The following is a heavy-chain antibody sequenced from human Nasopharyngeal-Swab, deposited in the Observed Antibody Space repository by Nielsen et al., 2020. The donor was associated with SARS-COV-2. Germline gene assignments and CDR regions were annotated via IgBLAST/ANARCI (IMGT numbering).Heavy chain of an antibody. V-gene: IGHV3-48*01. CDR3: ARDPGLYYYGSGSYNPLDY. Sequence: GGSLRLSCAASGFTFSSYSMNWVRQAPGKGLEGVSYISSSSSTIYYADSVKGRFTISRDNAKNSLYLQMNSLRAEDTAVYYCARDPGLYYYGSGSYNPLDYWGQGTLVTVSS. D-gene: IGHD3-10*01. J-gene: IGHJ4*02. CDR2: ISSSSSTI. CDR1: GFTFSSYS.